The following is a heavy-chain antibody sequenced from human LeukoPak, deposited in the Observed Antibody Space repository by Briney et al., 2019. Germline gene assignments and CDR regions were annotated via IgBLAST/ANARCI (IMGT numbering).Heavy chain of an antibody. V-gene: IGHV3-21*01. CDR2: ISSSSSYI. J-gene: IGHJ5*02. CDR3: ARAGDSRVVVTAMVWFDP. Sequence: PGGSLRLSCAASGFTFSSYAMNWVRQAPGKGLEWVSSISSSSSYIYYADSVKGRFTISRDNAKNSLYLQMNSLGAEDTAVYYCARAGDSRVVVTAMVWFDPWGQGTLVTVSS. CDR1: GFTFSSYA. D-gene: IGHD2-21*02.